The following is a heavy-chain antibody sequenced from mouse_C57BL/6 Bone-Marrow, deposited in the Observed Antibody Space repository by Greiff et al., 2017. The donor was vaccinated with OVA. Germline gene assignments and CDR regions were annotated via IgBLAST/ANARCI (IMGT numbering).Heavy chain of an antibody. CDR3: ARCDGDY. CDR1: GYTFTSYW. J-gene: IGHJ4*01. V-gene: IGHV1-69*01. CDR2: IDPADSYT. D-gene: IGHD2-3*01. Sequence: VPLQQPGSELVLPGASVKLSCKASGYTFTSYWMHWVKQRPGQGLEWIGEIDPADSYTNYNQKFKGKSTLTVDKSSSTAYMQLSSLTSEDSAVYYCARCDGDYWGQGTSVTVSS.